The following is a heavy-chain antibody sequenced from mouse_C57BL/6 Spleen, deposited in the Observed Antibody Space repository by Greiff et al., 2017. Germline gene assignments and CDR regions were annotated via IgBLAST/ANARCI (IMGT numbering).Heavy chain of an antibody. D-gene: IGHD1-1*01. V-gene: IGHV7-1*01. CDR3: ARDAGQYYYGWAMDY. CDR1: GFTFSDFY. CDR2: SRNKANDYTT. Sequence: EVKVVESGGGLVQSGRSLRLSCATSGFTFSDFYMEWVRQAPGKGLEWIAASRNKANDYTTEYSASVKGRFIVSRDTSQSILYLQMNALRAEDTAIYYCARDAGQYYYGWAMDYWGQGTSVTVSS. J-gene: IGHJ4*01.